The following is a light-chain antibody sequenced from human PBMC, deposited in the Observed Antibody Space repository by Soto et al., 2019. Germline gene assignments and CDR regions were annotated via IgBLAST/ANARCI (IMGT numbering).Light chain of an antibody. J-gene: IGKJ4*01. V-gene: IGKV3-20*01. CDR3: QQYGSSPLT. CDR1: QRVSSSY. Sequence: EIVLTQSPGTLSLSPGERATLSCRASQRVSSSYLAWYQQKPGQAPRLLIYATSSRATGIPDRFSGSGSGTDFTLTISRLEPEDFAVYYCQQYGSSPLTFGGGTKVEIK. CDR2: ATS.